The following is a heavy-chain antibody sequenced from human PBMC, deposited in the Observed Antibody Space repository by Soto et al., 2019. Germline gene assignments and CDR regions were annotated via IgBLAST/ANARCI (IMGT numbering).Heavy chain of an antibody. CDR2: IFPADSDT. D-gene: IGHD2-15*01. CDR3: ASSVVVPSTMNYFDY. Sequence: PGESLKISCKGSGYSFFNYWIAWVRQMPGKGLEWMGIIFPADSDTKYSPSFQGHVTISADKSISTAYLQWSSLKASDTAMYYCASSVVVPSTMNYFDYWGQGSLVTVSS. CDR1: GYSFFNYW. J-gene: IGHJ4*02. V-gene: IGHV5-51*01.